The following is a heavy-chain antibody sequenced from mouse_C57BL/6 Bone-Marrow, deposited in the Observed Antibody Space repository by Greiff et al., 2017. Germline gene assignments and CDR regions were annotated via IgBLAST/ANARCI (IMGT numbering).Heavy chain of an antibody. CDR1: GYTFTDYY. CDR2: INPYNGGT. D-gene: IGHD2-14*01. Sequence: VQLQQSGPVLVKPGASVKMSCKASGYTFTDYYMNWVKQSHGKSLEWIGVINPYNGGTSYNQKFKGKATLTVDKSSSTAYMALNRLTSEDSAVYYCAREGGTKGYAMDYWGQGTSVTVSS. V-gene: IGHV1-19*01. CDR3: AREGGTKGYAMDY. J-gene: IGHJ4*01.